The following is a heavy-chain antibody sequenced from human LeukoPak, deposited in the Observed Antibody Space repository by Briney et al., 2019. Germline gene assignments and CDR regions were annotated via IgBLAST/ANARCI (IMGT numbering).Heavy chain of an antibody. J-gene: IGHJ4*02. Sequence: ASVKVSCKASGYTFTSYGISWVRQAPGQGLEWMGWSSAYNGNTNYAQKLQGRVTMTTDTSTSTAYMELRSLRSDDTAVYYCARAEIVATHADYWGQGTLVTVSS. CDR2: SSAYNGNT. D-gene: IGHD5-12*01. CDR3: ARAEIVATHADY. V-gene: IGHV1-18*01. CDR1: GYTFTSYG.